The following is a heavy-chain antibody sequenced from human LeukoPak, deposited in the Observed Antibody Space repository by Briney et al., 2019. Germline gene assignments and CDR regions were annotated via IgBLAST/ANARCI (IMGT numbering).Heavy chain of an antibody. D-gene: IGHD2-15*01. CDR2: IYYSGST. J-gene: IGHJ4*02. CDR3: ATHPPKVCTGGSCTDY. CDR1: GGSISSYS. Sequence: MSSETLSLTCTVSGGSISSYSWSWIRQPPGKGLEWIGNIYYSGSTNYNPSLKSRVTISVDMSKNQFSLKLSSVTAADTAVYYCATHPPKVCTGGSCTDYWGQGTLVTVSS. V-gene: IGHV4-59*01.